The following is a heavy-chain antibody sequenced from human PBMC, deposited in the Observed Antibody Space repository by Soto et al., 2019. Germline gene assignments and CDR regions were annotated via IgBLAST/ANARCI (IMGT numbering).Heavy chain of an antibody. J-gene: IGHJ6*02. CDR3: ARDAPPPELRCWECQNYDYHGMDV. CDR2: ISCYNGKT. D-gene: IGHD3-3*01. CDR1: GYSFTAYG. Sequence: QVQVVQSGDEVKETGASVRVSCKTSGYSFTAYGISWVRQAPGQGLEWMGWISCYNGKTKYAQKVQGRVTMTTDTSTCTAYMEVRDLRYDDTAIYYCARDAPPPELRCWECQNYDYHGMDVWGQGTKVTVSS. V-gene: IGHV1-18*01.